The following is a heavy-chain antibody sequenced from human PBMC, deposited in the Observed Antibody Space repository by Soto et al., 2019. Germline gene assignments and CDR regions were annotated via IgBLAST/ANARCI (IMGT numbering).Heavy chain of an antibody. CDR3: ARRRFTIQNNYYFGMDV. CDR1: GGSFSGYY. J-gene: IGHJ6*02. D-gene: IGHD3-3*01. V-gene: IGHV4-34*01. Sequence: SETLSLTCAVYGGSFSGYYWSWIRQPPGKGLEWIGEINHSGSTNDNPSLKSRVTISVDTSKNQCSLKLSSVTAADTAVYYCARRRFTIQNNYYFGMDVWGQGTTVTVS. CDR2: INHSGST.